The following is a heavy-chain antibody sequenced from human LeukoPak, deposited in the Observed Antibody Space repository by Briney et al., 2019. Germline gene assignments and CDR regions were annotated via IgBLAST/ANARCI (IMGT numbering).Heavy chain of an antibody. Sequence: PGGSLRLSCSASGFTFSTYAMSWVRQAPGKGLEWVSTISGSGGVTCYPDSVRGRFTISRDNSKNTLHLQMDHLRAEDTAIYYCAKWPEGATPKFHYWGQGTLVTVSS. J-gene: IGHJ4*02. V-gene: IGHV3-23*01. D-gene: IGHD1-26*01. CDR2: ISGSGGVT. CDR1: GFTFSTYA. CDR3: AKWPEGATPKFHY.